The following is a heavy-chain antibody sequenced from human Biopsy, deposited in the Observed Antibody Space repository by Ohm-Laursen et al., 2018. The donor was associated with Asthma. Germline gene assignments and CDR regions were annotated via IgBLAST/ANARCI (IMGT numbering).Heavy chain of an antibody. CDR2: VFYGGAT. CDR1: GDSISSYH. D-gene: IGHD4-23*01. J-gene: IGHJ1*01. Sequence: GTLSLTCTVSGDSISSYHWSWIRQPPGKGLEWIGYVFYGGATNYNPSLKSRVTISVDTSKNQFFLRLSSVTAADTAVYYCARGVVYGGDSYAEYFQHWGQGTPVTVSS. CDR3: ARGVVYGGDSYAEYFQH. V-gene: IGHV4-59*01.